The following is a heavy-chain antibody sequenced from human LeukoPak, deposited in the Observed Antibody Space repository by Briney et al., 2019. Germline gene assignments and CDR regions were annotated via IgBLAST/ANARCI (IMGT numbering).Heavy chain of an antibody. CDR2: INPNSGGT. V-gene: IGHV1-2*02. CDR1: GYTFTSYY. D-gene: IGHD6-13*01. CDR3: AILAAEGRQQLVNFYYYYYMDV. J-gene: IGHJ6*03. Sequence: ASVKVSCKASGYTFTSYYMHWVRQAPGQGLEWMGWINPNSGGTNYAQKFQGRVTITRNTYISKAYMELSSLRSEDTAVYYCAILAAEGRQQLVNFYYYYYMDVWGKGTTVTVSS.